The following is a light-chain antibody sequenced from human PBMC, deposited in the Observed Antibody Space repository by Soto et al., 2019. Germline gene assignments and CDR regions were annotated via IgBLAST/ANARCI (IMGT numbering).Light chain of an antibody. CDR3: QQYGNSPWT. CDR1: QSVSSSY. V-gene: IGKV3-20*01. Sequence: EILLTQSPGTLSLSPGERATLSCRASQSVSSSYLAWYQQKPGQTPRLLIYGASNRATGIPDRFSGSGSGTDFTLTISRLEPEDFAVYYCQQYGNSPWTFGLGTKV. CDR2: GAS. J-gene: IGKJ1*01.